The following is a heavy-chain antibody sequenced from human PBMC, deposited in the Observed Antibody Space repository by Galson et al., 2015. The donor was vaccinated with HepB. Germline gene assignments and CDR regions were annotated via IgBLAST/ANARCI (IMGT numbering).Heavy chain of an antibody. Sequence: TLSLTCTVSGGSISSGDYYWSWIRQHPGKGLEWIGYIYHSGSTNYNPSLKSRVTISVDTPKNQFSLKLRSVTAADTAVYYCARQKGIKIPFDYWGQGTLVTVSS. D-gene: IGHD3-16*01. CDR3: ARQKGIKIPFDY. V-gene: IGHV4-30-4*08. CDR1: GGSISSGDYY. CDR2: IYHSGST. J-gene: IGHJ4*02.